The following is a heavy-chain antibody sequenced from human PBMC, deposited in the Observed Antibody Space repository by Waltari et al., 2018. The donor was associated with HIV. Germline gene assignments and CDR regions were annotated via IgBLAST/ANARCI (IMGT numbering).Heavy chain of an antibody. CDR3: ANTGGDPDAFDI. D-gene: IGHD2-21*02. V-gene: IGHV3-30*02. Sequence: QVQLVESGGGVVQPGGSLRLSCAASGFTFGSYGMHWVRQAPGKGLEWVAFIRYDGSNKYYADSVKGRFTISRDNSKNTLYLQMNSLRAEDTAVYYCANTGGDPDAFDIWGQGTMVTVSS. CDR1: GFTFGSYG. J-gene: IGHJ3*02. CDR2: IRYDGSNK.